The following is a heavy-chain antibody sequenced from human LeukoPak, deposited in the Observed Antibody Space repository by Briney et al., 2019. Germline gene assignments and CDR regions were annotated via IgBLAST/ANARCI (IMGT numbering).Heavy chain of an antibody. CDR1: GYTFTSYD. Sequence: ASVTVSCKASGYTFTSYDINWVRQATGQGLEWMGWMNPNSGNTGYAQKFQGRVTMTRNTSISTAYMELSSLRSEDTAVYYCARDISGLLWFGELTPGNWFDPWGQGTLVTVSS. J-gene: IGHJ5*02. D-gene: IGHD3-10*01. V-gene: IGHV1-8*01. CDR2: MNPNSGNT. CDR3: ARDISGLLWFGELTPGNWFDP.